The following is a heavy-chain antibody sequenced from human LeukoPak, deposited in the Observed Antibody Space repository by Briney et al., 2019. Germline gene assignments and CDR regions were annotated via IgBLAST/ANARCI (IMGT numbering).Heavy chain of an antibody. CDR1: NGSMSSYF. D-gene: IGHD4-17*01. Sequence: PSETLSLTCTVSNGSMSSYFWSWIRQPPGKGLEWIGYIYYSGSANFNPSLKSRVTISVDTSKNQFSLKLSSVTAADTAVYYCARQEVTTYYFDYWGQGTLVTVSS. CDR2: IYYSGSA. J-gene: IGHJ4*02. V-gene: IGHV4-59*01. CDR3: ARQEVTTYYFDY.